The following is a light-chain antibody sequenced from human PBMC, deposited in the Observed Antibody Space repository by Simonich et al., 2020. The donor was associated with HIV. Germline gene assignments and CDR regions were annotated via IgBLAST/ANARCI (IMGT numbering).Light chain of an antibody. V-gene: IGKV2-30*02. CDR3: MQGTLWWT. CDR2: KVA. Sequence: DVVMTQSPLSLPVTLGQSASISCRSSQSLVHSDGNTYLNWYNQRPGQSPRRLIYKVANRDSGVPDRFSGSGSDTDFTLKISRVEAEDVGIYYCMQGTLWWTFGQGTKVEIK. J-gene: IGKJ1*01. CDR1: QSLVHSDGNTY.